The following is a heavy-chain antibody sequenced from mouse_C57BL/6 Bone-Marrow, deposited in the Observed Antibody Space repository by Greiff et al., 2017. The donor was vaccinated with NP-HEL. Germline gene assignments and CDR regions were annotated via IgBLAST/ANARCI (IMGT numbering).Heavy chain of an antibody. V-gene: IGHV1-55*01. J-gene: IGHJ2*01. CDR1: GYTFTSYW. CDR2: IYPGSGST. CDR3: ALRGGNMYYFDY. D-gene: IGHD1-1*01. Sequence: QVQLKQPGAELVKPGASVKMSCKASGYTFTSYWITWVKQRPGQGLEWIGDIYPGSGSTNYNEKFKSKATLTVDTSSSTAYTQLSSLTSEDSAVYYCALRGGNMYYFDYWGQGTTLTVSS.